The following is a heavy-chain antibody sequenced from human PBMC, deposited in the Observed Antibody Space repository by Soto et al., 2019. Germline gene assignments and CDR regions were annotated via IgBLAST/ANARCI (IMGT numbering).Heavy chain of an antibody. CDR1: GFTFSSYS. J-gene: IGHJ4*02. D-gene: IGHD3-9*01. Sequence: EVQLVESGGGLVKPGGSLRLSCAASGFTFSSYSMNWVRQAPGKGLEWVSSISSSSSYIYYADSVKGRFTISTDNAKNSVYLQMNSLRAEDTAVYYCARDQGGRYYDILTGYYSYYFDYWGPGTLDTVSS. CDR2: ISSSSSYI. CDR3: ARDQGGRYYDILTGYYSYYFDY. V-gene: IGHV3-21*01.